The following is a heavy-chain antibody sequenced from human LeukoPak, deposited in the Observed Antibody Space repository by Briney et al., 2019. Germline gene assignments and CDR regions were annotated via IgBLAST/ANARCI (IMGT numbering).Heavy chain of an antibody. Sequence: GGSLRLSCAASGFTFSSFEMNWVRRAPGKGLEWVSYIGNSGGTIYYADSVKGRFTISRNNAKNSLYLQMNSLRAEDTAVYYCTKALYYSDSSGYGYWGQGTLVTVSS. CDR1: GFTFSSFE. V-gene: IGHV3-48*03. D-gene: IGHD3-22*01. CDR3: TKALYYSDSSGYGY. J-gene: IGHJ4*02. CDR2: IGNSGGTI.